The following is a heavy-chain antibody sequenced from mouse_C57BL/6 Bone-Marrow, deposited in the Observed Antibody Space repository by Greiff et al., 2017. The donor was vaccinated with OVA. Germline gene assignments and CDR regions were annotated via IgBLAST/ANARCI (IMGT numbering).Heavy chain of an antibody. CDR3: ARPYSPYAMDY. CDR1: GFTFSDYG. V-gene: IGHV5-17*01. CDR2: ISSGSSTI. Sequence: EVQLQESGGGLVKPGGSLKLSCAASGFTFSDYGMHWVRQAPEKGLEWVAYISSGSSTIYYADTVKGRFTISRDNAKNTLFLQMTSLRSEDTAMYYCARPYSPYAMDYWGQGTSVTVSS. D-gene: IGHD2-12*01. J-gene: IGHJ4*01.